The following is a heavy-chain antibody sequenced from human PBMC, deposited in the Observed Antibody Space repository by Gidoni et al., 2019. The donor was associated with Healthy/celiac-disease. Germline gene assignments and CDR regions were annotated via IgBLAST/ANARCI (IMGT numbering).Heavy chain of an antibody. Sequence: QVQLQESGPGLVQPSETLSLTCTVSGCSISSYYWSWIRQPPGKGLEWIGYIYYSGSTNYNPSLKSRVTISVDTSKNQFSLKLSSVTAADTAVYYWAREIAARPLWFDPWGQGTLVTVSS. D-gene: IGHD6-6*01. CDR2: IYYSGST. V-gene: IGHV4-59*01. CDR3: AREIAARPLWFDP. J-gene: IGHJ5*02. CDR1: GCSISSYY.